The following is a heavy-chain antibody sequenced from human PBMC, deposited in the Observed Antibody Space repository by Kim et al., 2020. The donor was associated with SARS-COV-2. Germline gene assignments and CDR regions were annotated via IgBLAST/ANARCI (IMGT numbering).Heavy chain of an antibody. Sequence: AQKLQGRVTMTTDTSTSTAYLELRSLRSDDTAVYYCARDRIVVVNNWFDPWGQGTLVTVSS. D-gene: IGHD3-22*01. V-gene: IGHV1-18*01. J-gene: IGHJ5*02. CDR3: ARDRIVVVNNWFDP.